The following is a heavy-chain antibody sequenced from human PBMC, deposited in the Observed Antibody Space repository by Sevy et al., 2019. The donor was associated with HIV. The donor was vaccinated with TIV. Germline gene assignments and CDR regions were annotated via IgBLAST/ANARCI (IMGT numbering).Heavy chain of an antibody. J-gene: IGHJ3*01. CDR1: GFPFSDAW. Sequence: RGSLRLSCAASGFPFSDAWMNWVRQAPGKGLEWVGLIKNENEGGITDYAAPVKGRFTISSDDTKNTLFLQMSSLKNEDTAIYYCTKGWGSGTTWVRAFDLWGQGTMVTVSS. CDR2: IKNENEGGIT. V-gene: IGHV3-15*01. CDR3: TKGWGSGTTWVRAFDL. D-gene: IGHD1-7*01.